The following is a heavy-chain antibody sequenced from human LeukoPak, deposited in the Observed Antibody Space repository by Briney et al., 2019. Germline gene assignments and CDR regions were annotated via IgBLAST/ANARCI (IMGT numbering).Heavy chain of an antibody. CDR3: ARGAIVGATLFDS. Sequence: PGGSLRLSCAASGFTFSSYSMNWVRQAPEKGPEWVSSISSRSSYIYYADSVNGRFTISRDNAKNSLYLQMNSLTAEDTAVYYCARGAIVGATLFDSWGQGTLVTVSS. V-gene: IGHV3-21*01. J-gene: IGHJ4*02. D-gene: IGHD1-26*01. CDR1: GFTFSSYS. CDR2: ISSRSSYI.